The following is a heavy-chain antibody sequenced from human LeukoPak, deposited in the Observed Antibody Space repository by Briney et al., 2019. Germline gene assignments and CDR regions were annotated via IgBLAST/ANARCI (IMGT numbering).Heavy chain of an antibody. V-gene: IGHV3-30*18. CDR3: AKIRADYGDYVXXXXXXGMXV. J-gene: IGHJ6*01. CDR1: GFTFSSYG. Sequence: PGGSLRLSCAASGFTFSSYGMHWVRQAPGKGLEWVAVISYDGSNKYYADSVKGRLNISRDNAKNTLFLQMNSLRAEDTAVHSCAKIRADYGDYVXXXXXXGMXV. D-gene: IGHD4-17*01. CDR2: ISYDGSNK.